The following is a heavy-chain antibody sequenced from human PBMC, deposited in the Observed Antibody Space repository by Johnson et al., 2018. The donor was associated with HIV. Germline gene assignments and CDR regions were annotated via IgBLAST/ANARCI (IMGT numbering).Heavy chain of an antibody. V-gene: IGHV3-74*02. D-gene: IGHD4-23*01. CDR3: ARREVVSHGAFDI. J-gene: IGHJ3*02. CDR2: INSDGSST. CDR1: GFTLNSYG. Sequence: VQLVESGGGVVQPGGSLRLSCAASGFTLNSYGMHWVRQAPGKGLEWVSSINSDGSSTSYADSVKGRFTISRDNAKNSLYLQMNSLRAEDTAVYYCARREVVSHGAFDIWDQGTMVTVSS.